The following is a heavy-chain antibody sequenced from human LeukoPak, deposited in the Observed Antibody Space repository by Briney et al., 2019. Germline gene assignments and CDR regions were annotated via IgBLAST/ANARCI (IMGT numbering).Heavy chain of an antibody. CDR2: ISSSGNTI. CDR1: GFTFSDYY. V-gene: IGHV3-11*01. CDR3: ARDTAMAYNAFDI. J-gene: IGHJ3*02. D-gene: IGHD5-18*01. Sequence: GGSLRLSCAASGFTFSDYYMSWIRQAPGKGLEWISYISSSGNTIYYADSVKGRFTISRDNAKNSLYLQMNSLRAEDTAVYYCARDTAMAYNAFDIWGQGTMVTVSS.